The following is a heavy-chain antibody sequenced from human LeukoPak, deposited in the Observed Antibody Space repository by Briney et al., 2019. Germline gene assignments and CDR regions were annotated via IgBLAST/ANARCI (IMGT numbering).Heavy chain of an antibody. J-gene: IGHJ6*02. Sequence: PGGSLRLSCAASGFTFSSYEMNWVRQAPGKGLEWVSYISSSGSTIYYADSVKGRFTISRDNANNSLYLQMNSLRAEDTAVYYCARDDIAAAGTPQYYGMDVWGQGTTVTVSS. CDR2: ISSSGSTI. CDR1: GFTFSSYE. V-gene: IGHV3-48*03. CDR3: ARDDIAAAGTPQYYGMDV. D-gene: IGHD6-13*01.